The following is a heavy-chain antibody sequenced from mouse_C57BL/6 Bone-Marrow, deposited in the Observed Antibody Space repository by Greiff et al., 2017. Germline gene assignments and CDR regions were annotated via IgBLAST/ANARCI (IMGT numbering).Heavy chain of an antibody. Sequence: QVQLQQSGAELVRPGTSVTVSCKASGYAFTNYLIEWVKQRPGQGLEWIGVINPGSGGTNYNEKFKGKATLTADKSSSTAYMQLSSLTSEDSAVYFCARWGNQGAMDYWGQGTSVTVSS. D-gene: IGHD2-1*01. CDR3: ARWGNQGAMDY. CDR1: GYAFTNYL. V-gene: IGHV1-54*01. J-gene: IGHJ4*01. CDR2: INPGSGGT.